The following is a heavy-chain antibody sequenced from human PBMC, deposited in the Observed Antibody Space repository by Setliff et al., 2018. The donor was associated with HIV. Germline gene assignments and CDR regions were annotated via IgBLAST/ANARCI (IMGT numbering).Heavy chain of an antibody. Sequence: SETLSLTCTVSGGSITGHYWSWIRQPPGKGLEWIGRFSSDGSANYNPSLKGRVSISVDSSNNEFSLHLKYLTAADTAVYYCARGGAGYPAKGRAMDVWGQGTTVTVSS. CDR2: FSSDGSA. J-gene: IGHJ6*02. CDR1: GGSITGHY. V-gene: IGHV4-59*08. CDR3: ARGGAGYPAKGRAMDV. D-gene: IGHD3-16*01.